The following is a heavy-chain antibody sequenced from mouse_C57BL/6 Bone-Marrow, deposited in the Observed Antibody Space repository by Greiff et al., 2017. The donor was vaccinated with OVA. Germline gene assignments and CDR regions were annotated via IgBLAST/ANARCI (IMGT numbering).Heavy chain of an antibody. CDR2: IYPSDSET. V-gene: IGHV1-61*01. J-gene: IGHJ2*01. CDR3: SRGGLRRDFDD. Sequence: QVQLQQPGAELVRPGSSVKLSCKASGYTFTSYWMDWVKQRPGQGLEWIGNIYPSDSETHYNQKFKDKATLTVDKSSSTAYMQLSILTSEDSAVYDCSRGGLRRDFDDWGQGTTLTVSS. CDR1: GYTFTSYW. D-gene: IGHD2-2*01.